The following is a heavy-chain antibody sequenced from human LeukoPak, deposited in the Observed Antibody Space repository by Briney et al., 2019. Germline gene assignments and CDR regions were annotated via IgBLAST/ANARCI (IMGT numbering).Heavy chain of an antibody. CDR2: ISGSGSST. V-gene: IGHV3-23*01. CDR3: AKGDGYSGYDRGGTFDY. Sequence: GGSLRLSCAASGFTFSSYAMSWVRQAPGKGLEGVSAISGSGSSTYYADSVKGRFTISRDNSKNTLYLQMNSLRAEDTAVYYCAKGDGYSGYDRGGTFDYWGQGTLVTVSS. J-gene: IGHJ4*02. D-gene: IGHD5-12*01. CDR1: GFTFSSYA.